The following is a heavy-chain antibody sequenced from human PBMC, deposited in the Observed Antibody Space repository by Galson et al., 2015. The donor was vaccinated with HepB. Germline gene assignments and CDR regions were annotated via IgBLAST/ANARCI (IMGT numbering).Heavy chain of an antibody. CDR1: GYTFTGYY. J-gene: IGHJ4*02. V-gene: IGHV1-2*06. CDR2: INPNSGGT. Sequence: SVKVPCKASGYTFTGYYMHWVRQAPGQGLEWMGRINPNSGGTNYAQKFQGRVTMTRDTSISTAYMELSRLRSDDTAVYYCARDDYYGSGSYFDWGQGTLVTVSS. CDR3: ARDDYYGSGSYFD. D-gene: IGHD3-10*01.